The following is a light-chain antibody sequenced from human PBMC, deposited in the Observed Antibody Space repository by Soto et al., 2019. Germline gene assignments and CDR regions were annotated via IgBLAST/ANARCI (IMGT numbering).Light chain of an antibody. V-gene: IGKV3-15*01. CDR1: QSVSSK. Sequence: EIVMTQSPATLSVSPGERATLSCRASQSVSSKLGWYQQKPGQAPRLLIYSASARVTGIPARFSGSGSGTEFTLTISSLQSEDFAVYYCQQYNNWPRTFGQGTKVEIK. CDR2: SAS. J-gene: IGKJ1*01. CDR3: QQYNNWPRT.